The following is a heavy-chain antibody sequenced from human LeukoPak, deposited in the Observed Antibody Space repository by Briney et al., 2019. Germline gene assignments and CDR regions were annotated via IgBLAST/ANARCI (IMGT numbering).Heavy chain of an antibody. D-gene: IGHD5-12*01. J-gene: IGHJ4*02. V-gene: IGHV3-48*03. CDR2: ISSSGSTI. CDR1: GFTFSSYE. Sequence: GGSLRLSCAASGFTFSSYEMNWVRQAPGKGLEWVSYISSSGSTIYYADSVKGRFTISRDNAKNSLYLQMNSLRAEDTAVYYCAKALDIVATNYFDYWGQGTLVTVSS. CDR3: AKALDIVATNYFDY.